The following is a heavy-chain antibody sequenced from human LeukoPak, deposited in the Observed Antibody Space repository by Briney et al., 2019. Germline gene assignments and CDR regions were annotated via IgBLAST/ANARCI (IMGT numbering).Heavy chain of an antibody. J-gene: IGHJ4*02. CDR3: ARFNGRGVSNDY. CDR2: MNPNSGNT. V-gene: IGHV1-8*02. D-gene: IGHD3-10*01. Sequence: GPVKVSCKASGYTFTSYGINWVRQATGQGLEWMGWMNPNSGNTGYAQKFQGRVTMTRNTSISTAYMELSSLRSEDTAVYYCARFNGRGVSNDYWGQGTLVTVSA. CDR1: GYTFTSYG.